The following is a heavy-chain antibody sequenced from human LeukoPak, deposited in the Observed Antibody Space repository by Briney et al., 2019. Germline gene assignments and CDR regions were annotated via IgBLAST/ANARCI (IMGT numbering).Heavy chain of an antibody. V-gene: IGHV1-18*01. CDR3: VLGDILTGYWAEYFPY. Sequence: GSSVKVSCKTSGYTFTTYGLSWVRQARGQGLEWMGWISGHIGNTNYAHKFQGRVSMTTDTPTRTAYMELKSLRSDDTAVYYCVLGDILTGYWAEYFPYWGQGTLVTVSS. CDR2: ISGHIGNT. CDR1: GYTFTTYG. D-gene: IGHD3-9*01. J-gene: IGHJ4*02.